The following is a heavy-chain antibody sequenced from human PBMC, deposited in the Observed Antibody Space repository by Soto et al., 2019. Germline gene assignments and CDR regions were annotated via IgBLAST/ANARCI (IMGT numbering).Heavy chain of an antibody. Sequence: SETLSLTCTVSGGSLREFGHFWTWIRQRPGRGLEWIGYSTYTGVTYYSPSLQSRISISVDTSKNQFSLTLNSVTAADTAVYYCAKDYGAPPLNRFDSWGHGTLVTVSS. D-gene: IGHD4-17*01. J-gene: IGHJ5*01. CDR1: GGSLREFGHF. V-gene: IGHV4-31*03. CDR3: AKDYGAPPLNRFDS. CDR2: STYTGVT.